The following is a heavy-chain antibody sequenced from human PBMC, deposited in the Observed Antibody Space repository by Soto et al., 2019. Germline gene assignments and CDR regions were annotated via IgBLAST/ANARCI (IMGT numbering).Heavy chain of an antibody. CDR1: GYTFSGYG. Sequence: ASVKVSCKASGYTFSGYGINWVRHVPGQGLEWMGWISAYNGNKNYAQKFQGRVTMTTDTSTSTAYMEVRSLRSDDTAVYYCARDLDGSGSYYTDYWGQGSLVTAPQ. V-gene: IGHV1-18*01. CDR3: ARDLDGSGSYYTDY. D-gene: IGHD3-10*01. J-gene: IGHJ4*02. CDR2: ISAYNGNK.